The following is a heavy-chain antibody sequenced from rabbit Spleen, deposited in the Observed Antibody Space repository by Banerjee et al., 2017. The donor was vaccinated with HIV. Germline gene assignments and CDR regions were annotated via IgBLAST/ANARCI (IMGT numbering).Heavy chain of an antibody. V-gene: IGHV1S45*01. J-gene: IGHJ4*01. D-gene: IGHD6-1*01. CDR2: IYTGNLKT. CDR3: ARYVSDAFYINL. CDR1: GFDFSRGYD. Sequence: QEQLKETGGGLVQPGGSLTLSCKASGFDFSRGYDMCWVRQTPGKGLEWIGCIYTGNLKTYYASWAKGRFTISKTSSTTVTLQMTSLTAADTATYLCARYVSDAFYINLWGPGTLVTVS.